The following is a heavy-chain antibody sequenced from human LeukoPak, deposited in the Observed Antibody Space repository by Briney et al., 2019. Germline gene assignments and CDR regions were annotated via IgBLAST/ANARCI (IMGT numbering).Heavy chain of an antibody. CDR3: AKGSGRSTYTYQCYFDL. D-gene: IGHD2-2*01. J-gene: IGHJ4*02. CDR1: GYTFTGYY. CDR2: INPNSGGT. V-gene: IGHV1-2*02. Sequence: ASVKVSCKASGYTFTGYYMHWVRQAPGQGLEWMGWINPNSGGTNYAQKFQGRVTMTRGTSISTAYMELSRLRSDDTAVYYCAKGSGRSTYTYQCYFDLWGLGTLVTVSS.